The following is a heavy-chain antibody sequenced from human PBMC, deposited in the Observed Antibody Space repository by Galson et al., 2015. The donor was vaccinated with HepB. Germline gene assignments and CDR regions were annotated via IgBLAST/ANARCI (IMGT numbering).Heavy chain of an antibody. CDR1: DGSMNDYY. CDR3: ARAVLRFLEWLPSTTYMDV. V-gene: IGHV4-4*07. D-gene: IGHD3-3*01. J-gene: IGHJ6*03. CDR2: IYTSGST. Sequence: SETLSLTCIVSDGSMNDYYWTWIRQPAGKGLEWIGRIYTSGSTNYNPSLKSRVTMSVDTSKNQFSLKLSSVTAADTAVYYCARAVLRFLEWLPSTTYMDVWGKGTTVTVSS.